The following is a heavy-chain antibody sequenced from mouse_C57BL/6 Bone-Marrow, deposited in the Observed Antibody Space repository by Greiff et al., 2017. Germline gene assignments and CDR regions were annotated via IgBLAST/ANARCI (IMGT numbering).Heavy chain of an antibody. V-gene: IGHV1-67*01. Sequence: QVQLQQSGPELVRPGVSVKISCKGSGYTFTDYAMHWVKQSHAKSLEWIGVISTYYGDASYNQKFKDKATMTLDKSSSTAYMELARLTSEDSAVYYCAKNYDGYYWFAYWGQGTLVTVSA. J-gene: IGHJ3*01. D-gene: IGHD2-3*01. CDR1: GYTFTDYA. CDR2: ISTYYGDA. CDR3: AKNYDGYYWFAY.